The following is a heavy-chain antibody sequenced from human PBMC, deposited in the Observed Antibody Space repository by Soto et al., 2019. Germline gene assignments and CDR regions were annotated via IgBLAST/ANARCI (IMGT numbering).Heavy chain of an antibody. V-gene: IGHV4-30-4*01. CDR2: IYYSGST. Sequence: PSETLSLTCTVSGGPISSGEYYWSWIRKPPGKGLEWIGSIYYSGSTYYNPSLKSRVTISVDTSKNQFSLKLNSVTAADTAVYYCASSYCGGDCYKNWFDPWGQGTLVTVSS. CDR1: GGPISSGEYY. J-gene: IGHJ5*02. CDR3: ASSYCGGDCYKNWFDP. D-gene: IGHD2-21*02.